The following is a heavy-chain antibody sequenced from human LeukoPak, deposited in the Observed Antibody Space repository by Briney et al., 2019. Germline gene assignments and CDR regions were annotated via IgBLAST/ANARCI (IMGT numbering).Heavy chain of an antibody. CDR3: ARVLGIVVVTVPYDY. CDR2: IKHDGSEK. CDR1: GFIFSNYW. D-gene: IGHD2-21*02. Sequence: GGSLRLPCEASGFIFSNYWMSWVRQAPGKGLEWVANIKHDGSEKYYVDSVKGRFTISRDNAKNSLYLQMNSLRAEDTAVYYCARVLGIVVVTVPYDYWGQGTLVTVSS. J-gene: IGHJ4*02. V-gene: IGHV3-7*03.